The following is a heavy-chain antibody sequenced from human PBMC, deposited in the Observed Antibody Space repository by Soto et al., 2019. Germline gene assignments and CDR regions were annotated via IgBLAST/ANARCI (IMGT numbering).Heavy chain of an antibody. D-gene: IGHD2-15*01. CDR2: ISSSSSYI. CDR3: AREDCSGGSCYPYYFDY. Sequence: EVQLVESGGGLVKPGGSLRLSCAASGFTFSSYSMNWVRQAPGKGLEWVSSISSSSSYIYYADSVKGRFTISRDNAKNSLYLQMTSLRAEDTAVYYCAREDCSGGSCYPYYFDYWGQGTLVTVSS. V-gene: IGHV3-21*01. CDR1: GFTFSSYS. J-gene: IGHJ4*02.